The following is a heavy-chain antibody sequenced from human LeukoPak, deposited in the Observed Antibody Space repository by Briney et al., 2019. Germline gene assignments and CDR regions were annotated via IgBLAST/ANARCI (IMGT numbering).Heavy chain of an antibody. CDR1: GDSVSSNSAA. V-gene: IGHV6-1*01. J-gene: IGHJ6*02. D-gene: IGHD2-15*01. Sequence: SQTLSLTCAISGDSVSSNSAAWNWIRQSPSRGLEWLGRTYYRSKWYNDYAVSVKSRITINPDTSKNQFSLHLNSVTPEDTAVYYCAREEVVVVAATPHYYYYGMDVWGQGTTVTVSS. CDR2: TYYRSKWYN. CDR3: AREEVVVVAATPHYYYYGMDV.